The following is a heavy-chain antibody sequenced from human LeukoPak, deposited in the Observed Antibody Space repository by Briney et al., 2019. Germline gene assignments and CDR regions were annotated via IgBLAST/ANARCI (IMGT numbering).Heavy chain of an antibody. V-gene: IGHV4-59*01. CDR2: IHYSGST. J-gene: IGHJ5*02. CDR3: ARDIVVLDNNWFNP. D-gene: IGHD2-2*01. Sequence: SETLSLACTVSGGSISSYYWSWIRQPPGKGLEWIGYIHYSGSTNYNPSLKSRVTISVDTPKNQFSLKLSSVTAADTAVYYCARDIVVLDNNWFNPWGQGTLVTVSS. CDR1: GGSISSYY.